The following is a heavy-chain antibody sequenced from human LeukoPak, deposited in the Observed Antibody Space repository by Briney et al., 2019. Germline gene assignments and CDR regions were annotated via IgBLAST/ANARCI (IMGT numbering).Heavy chain of an antibody. CDR3: ARDPLRWLQNNYYYYYMDV. CDR2: ISSTSRTI. Sequence: GGSLRLSCAASGFTFSSYGMNWVRQAPAKGLEWVSYISSTSRTIYDADSVKGRFTISRDNAKNSLYLQMNSLRDEDTAVYYCARDPLRWLQNNYYYYYMDVWGKGTTVTVSS. CDR1: GFTFSSYG. D-gene: IGHD5-24*01. V-gene: IGHV3-48*02. J-gene: IGHJ6*03.